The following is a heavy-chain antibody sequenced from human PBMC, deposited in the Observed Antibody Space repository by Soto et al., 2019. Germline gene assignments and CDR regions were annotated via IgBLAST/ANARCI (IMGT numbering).Heavy chain of an antibody. CDR2: IWYDGSDK. D-gene: IGHD2-15*01. CDR1: GCYFEKYA. V-gene: IGHV3-33*08. CDR3: VRLGYCSGGSCPDH. Sequence: GGSQRLCCAASGCYFEKYAMHWVRQTTDKGLGWVAVIWYDGSDKYYADSVKGRFVISRDNSRNTLYLQMNNLRVGDTAVYFCVRLGYCSGGSCPDHWVQGTQVTVFS. J-gene: IGHJ4*02.